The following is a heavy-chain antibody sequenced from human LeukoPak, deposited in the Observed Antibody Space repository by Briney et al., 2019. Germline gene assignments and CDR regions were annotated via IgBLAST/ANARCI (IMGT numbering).Heavy chain of an antibody. J-gene: IGHJ4*02. CDR3: ARDADYGSGSFDY. CDR2: IYSGGSA. CDR1: GFTVSSNY. V-gene: IGHV3-53*01. Sequence: PGGSLRLSCAASGFTVSSNYMSWVRQAPGKGLEWVSVIYSGGSAYYADSVKGRFTISRDSSKNTVYLQMNSLRAEDTAVYYCARDADYGSGSFDYWGQGTLVTVSS. D-gene: IGHD3-10*01.